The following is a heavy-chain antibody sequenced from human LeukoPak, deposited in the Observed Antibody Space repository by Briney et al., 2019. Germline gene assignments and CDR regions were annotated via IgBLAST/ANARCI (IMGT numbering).Heavy chain of an antibody. Sequence: SETLSLTCTVSGGSISSYYWSWIRQPPGKGLEWIGEINHSGSTNYNPSLKSRVTISVDTSKNQFSLKLSSVTAADTAVYYCARGRQVADIVVVPAAIGNWFDPWGQGTLVTVSS. J-gene: IGHJ5*02. CDR2: INHSGST. CDR3: ARGRQVADIVVVPAAIGNWFDP. CDR1: GGSISSYY. D-gene: IGHD2-2*02. V-gene: IGHV4-34*01.